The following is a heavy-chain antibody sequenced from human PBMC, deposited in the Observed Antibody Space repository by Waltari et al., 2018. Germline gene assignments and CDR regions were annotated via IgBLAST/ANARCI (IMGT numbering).Heavy chain of an antibody. CDR2: INHSGST. J-gene: IGHJ4*02. CDR1: GGSFSGYY. D-gene: IGHD6-13*01. Sequence: QVQLQQWGAGLLKPSETLSLTCAVYGGSFSGYYWSCIRQPPGKGLEWIGEINHSGSTNYNPSLKSRVTISVDTSKNQFSLKLSSVTAADTAVYYCARLLRWQQVGDYWGQGTLVTVSS. V-gene: IGHV4-34*01. CDR3: ARLLRWQQVGDY.